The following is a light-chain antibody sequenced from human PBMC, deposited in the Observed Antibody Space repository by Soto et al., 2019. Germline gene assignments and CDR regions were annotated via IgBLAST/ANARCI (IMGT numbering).Light chain of an antibody. J-gene: IGLJ2*01. CDR3: NSYTNSSAVV. CDR2: EVT. V-gene: IGLV2-14*01. Sequence: QSVLTQPASVSGSPGQSITISCSGTRYDIGAYDYVSWYQQHPGNAPKLLVYEVTNRPSGVSDRFSGSKSGNTASLTISGLQAEDEADYYCNSYTNSSAVVFGGGAK. CDR1: RYDIGAYDY.